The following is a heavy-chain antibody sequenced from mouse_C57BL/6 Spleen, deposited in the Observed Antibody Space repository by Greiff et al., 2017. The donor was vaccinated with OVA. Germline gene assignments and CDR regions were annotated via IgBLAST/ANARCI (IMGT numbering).Heavy chain of an antibody. CDR1: GYTFTDYN. CDR3: ARSGGYGNWYFDV. V-gene: IGHV1-22*01. D-gene: IGHD2-1*01. CDR2: INPNNGGT. J-gene: IGHJ1*03. Sequence: EVKLVESGPELVKPGASVKMSCKASGYTFTDYNMHWVKQSHGKSLEWIGYINPNNGGTSYNQKFKGKATLTVNKSSSTAYMELRSLTSEDSAVYYCARSGGYGNWYFDVWGTGTTVTVSS.